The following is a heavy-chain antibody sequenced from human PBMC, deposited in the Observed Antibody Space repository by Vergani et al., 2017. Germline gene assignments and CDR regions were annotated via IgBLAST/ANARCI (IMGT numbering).Heavy chain of an antibody. CDR2: IWYDGSKE. J-gene: IGHJ6*03. CDR1: GFTLSSHA. Sequence: QVQLLESGGGVVRPGGSLRLSCAASGFTLSSHAMHWVRQAPGKGLEWVAFIWYDGSKEYYADSVKGRFTISRDNSKNTLYLQMNNLRAADTAVYYCARSGYCAHGVCYMTYYYYMDVWGKGTAVTVSS. D-gene: IGHD2-8*01. CDR3: ARSGYCAHGVCYMTYYYYMDV. V-gene: IGHV3-33*01.